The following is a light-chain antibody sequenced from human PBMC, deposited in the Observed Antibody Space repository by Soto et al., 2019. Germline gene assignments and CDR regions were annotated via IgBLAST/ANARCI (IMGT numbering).Light chain of an antibody. V-gene: IGLV2-14*01. CDR2: EVN. Sequence: QSVLTQPASVSGSPGQSITISCTGTSSDVGAYNSVSWYQQHPGKAPKLMIYEVNNRPSGVSDRFSGSKSGNTASLTISGLQAEDEADYSCNSYTRSSTLVFGGGTKVTVL. CDR1: SSDVGAYNS. CDR3: NSYTRSSTLV. J-gene: IGLJ3*02.